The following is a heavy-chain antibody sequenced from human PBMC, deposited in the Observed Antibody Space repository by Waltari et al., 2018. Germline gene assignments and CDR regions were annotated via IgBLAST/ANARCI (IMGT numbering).Heavy chain of an antibody. V-gene: IGHV4-34*01. D-gene: IGHD6-19*01. CDR1: GGSFSCYY. CDR3: ARVCNVRGCPRRWFDP. CDR2: INHSGST. Sequence: QVQLQQWGAGLLKPSESLSLTCSVYGGSFSCYYWSWIRQPPGKGLEWIGEINHSGSTNYNPSLKSRVTISVDTSKNQFSLKLSSVTAADTAVYYCARVCNVRGCPRRWFDPWGQGTLVTVSS. J-gene: IGHJ5*02.